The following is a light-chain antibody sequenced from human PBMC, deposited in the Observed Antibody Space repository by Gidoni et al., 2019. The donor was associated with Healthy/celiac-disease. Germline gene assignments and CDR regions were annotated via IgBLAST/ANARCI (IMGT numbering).Light chain of an antibody. CDR2: GNI. CDR3: QSYDSSLSGVV. V-gene: IGLV1-40*01. CDR1: SSNIGAGYD. J-gene: IGLJ2*01. Sequence: QSVLTPPPSVSGAPGPRVTISCTGGSSNIGAGYDVHWYQQLPGTAPKLHIYGNINRPSGVPDRFSGAKYGTSDSLAITGLQAEDEADYYCQSYDSSLSGVVFGGGTKLTVL.